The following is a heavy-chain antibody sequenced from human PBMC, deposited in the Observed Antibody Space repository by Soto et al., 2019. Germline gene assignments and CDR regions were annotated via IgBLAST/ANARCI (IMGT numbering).Heavy chain of an antibody. CDR1: GGSISSYY. CDR2: IYYSGST. Sequence: SETLSLTCTVSGGSISSYYWSWIRQPPGKGLEWIGYIYYSGSTYDNPSLKSRVTISVDSSKNQFSLRLSSVTAADTAVYFCARRGFDWLLNAFDIWGQGTMVTVSS. CDR3: ARRGFDWLLNAFDI. D-gene: IGHD3-9*01. V-gene: IGHV4-59*04. J-gene: IGHJ3*02.